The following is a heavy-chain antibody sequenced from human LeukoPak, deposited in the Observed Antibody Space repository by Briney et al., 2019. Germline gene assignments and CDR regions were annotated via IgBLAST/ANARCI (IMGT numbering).Heavy chain of an antibody. CDR1: GYTFTSYG. V-gene: IGHV1-18*01. J-gene: IGHJ4*02. CDR3: ARGLTIFGVVIIPLFDY. D-gene: IGHD3-3*01. CDR2: ISAYNGNA. Sequence: ASVKVSFTASGYTFTSYGISWVRQAPGQGLEWMGWISAYNGNANYAQKLQGRVTMTTDTSTSTAYMELRSLRSDDTAVYYCARGLTIFGVVIIPLFDYWGQGTLVTVSS.